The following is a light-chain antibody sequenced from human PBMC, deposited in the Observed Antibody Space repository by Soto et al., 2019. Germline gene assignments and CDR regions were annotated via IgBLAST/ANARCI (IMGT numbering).Light chain of an antibody. CDR3: QQRTNWPPMYT. J-gene: IGKJ2*01. V-gene: IGKV3-11*01. CDR1: QSVSKN. Sequence: EIVLTQSPATLSLSPGERATLSCRASQSVSKNLAWYQQKIGQAPRLLIYDASNRASGVPVRFSGSGSGTDFTLSISRLEPEDFAVYYCQQRTNWPPMYTFGQGTRLELK. CDR2: DAS.